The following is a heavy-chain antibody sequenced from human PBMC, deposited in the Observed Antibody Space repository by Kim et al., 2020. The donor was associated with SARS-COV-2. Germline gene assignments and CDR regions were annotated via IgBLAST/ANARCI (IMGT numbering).Heavy chain of an antibody. CDR2: TYYRSKWYN. D-gene: IGHD3-10*01. J-gene: IGHJ6*02. Sequence: SQTLSLTCAISGDSVSSNSAAWNWIRQSPSRGLEWLGRTYYRSKWYNDYAVSVKSRITINPDTSKNQFSLQLNSVTPEDTAVYYCARGRDGGELLSLLYYYGMDVWGQGTTVTVSS. CDR1: GDSVSSNSAA. V-gene: IGHV6-1*01. CDR3: ARGRDGGELLSLLYYYGMDV.